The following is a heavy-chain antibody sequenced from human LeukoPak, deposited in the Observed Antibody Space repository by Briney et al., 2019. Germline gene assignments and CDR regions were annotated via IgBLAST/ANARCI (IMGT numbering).Heavy chain of an antibody. CDR3: ARDQLGTVLYRDRYFDY. Sequence: GGCLRLSCAASGFTFSSYSMTWVRQAPGKGLEWVSYISSSSSTIYYADSVKGRFTISRDNAKNSLYLQMNSLRDEDTAVYYCARDQLGTVLYRDRYFDYWGQGTLVTVSS. CDR2: ISSSSSTI. D-gene: IGHD7-27*01. J-gene: IGHJ4*02. CDR1: GFTFSSYS. V-gene: IGHV3-48*02.